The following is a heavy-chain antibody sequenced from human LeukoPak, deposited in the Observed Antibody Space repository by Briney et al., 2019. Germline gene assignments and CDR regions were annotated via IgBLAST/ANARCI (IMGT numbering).Heavy chain of an antibody. V-gene: IGHV5-51*01. J-gene: IGHJ6*03. CDR3: ARCGAVAGRYYYYYMDV. D-gene: IGHD6-19*01. CDR1: GYEFTSYW. CDR2: THPGDSDT. Sequence: GESLKISCEGSGYEFTSYWIAWVRQMPGKGLEWMGITHPGDSDTRYSPSFQGQVTISADKSTNTAYLQWSSLKASDTAVYYCARCGAVAGRYYYYYMDVWGKGTTVTVSS.